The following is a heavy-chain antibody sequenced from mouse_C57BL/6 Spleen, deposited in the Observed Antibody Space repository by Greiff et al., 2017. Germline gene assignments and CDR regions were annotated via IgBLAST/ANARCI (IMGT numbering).Heavy chain of an antibody. CDR1: GYSFTGYF. CDR2: INPYNGDT. CDR3: ARMGDYERWENYFVY. J-gene: IGHJ2*01. V-gene: IGHV1-20*01. D-gene: IGHD2-4*01. Sequence: VQLQQSGPELVKPGDSVKISCKASGYSFTGYFMNWVMQSHGKSLEWIGRINPYNGDTFYNQKFKGKATLTVDKSSSTAQMELRSLTSEDSAVYYCARMGDYERWENYFVYWGQGTTLTVSS.